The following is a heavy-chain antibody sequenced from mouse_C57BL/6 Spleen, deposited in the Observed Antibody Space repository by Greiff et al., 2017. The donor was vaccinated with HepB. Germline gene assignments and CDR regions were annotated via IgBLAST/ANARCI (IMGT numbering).Heavy chain of an antibody. CDR2: INPSTGGT. Sequence: VQLKQSGPELVKPGASVKISCKASGYSFTGYYMNWVKQSPEKSLEWIGEINPSTGGTTYNQKFKAKATLTVDKSSSTAYMQLKSLTSEDSAVYYCARRALYYFDYWGQGTTLTVSS. V-gene: IGHV1-42*01. CDR3: ARRALYYFDY. CDR1: GYSFTGYY. J-gene: IGHJ2*01. D-gene: IGHD3-3*01.